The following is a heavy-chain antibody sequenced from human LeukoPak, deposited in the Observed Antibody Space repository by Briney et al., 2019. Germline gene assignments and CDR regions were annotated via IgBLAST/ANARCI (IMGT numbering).Heavy chain of an antibody. V-gene: IGHV4-39*01. Sequence: SETLSLTCTVSGGATSSSNYYWAWIRQPPGKGLEWMGSIFYSGTTHYNSSLRSRVTISIDTSKNQFSLKLSSVTAADTAVYYCARLSNYGGHSGDGYWGQGTLVTVSS. D-gene: IGHD4-23*01. CDR3: ARLSNYGGHSGDGY. CDR1: GGATSSSNYY. J-gene: IGHJ4*02. CDR2: IFYSGTT.